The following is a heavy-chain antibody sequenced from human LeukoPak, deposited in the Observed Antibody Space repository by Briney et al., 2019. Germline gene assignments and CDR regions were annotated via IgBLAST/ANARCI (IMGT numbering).Heavy chain of an antibody. CDR3: ARGRGGYSYGYTHPFADV. Sequence: SETLSLTCAVYGGSFSGYYWSWIRQPPGKGLEWIGEINHSGSTNYNPSLKSRVTISVDTSKNQFSLKLSSVTAADTAVYYCARGRGGYSYGYTHPFADVWGKGATVTVSS. CDR2: INHSGST. CDR1: GGSFSGYY. D-gene: IGHD5-18*01. V-gene: IGHV4-34*01. J-gene: IGHJ6*04.